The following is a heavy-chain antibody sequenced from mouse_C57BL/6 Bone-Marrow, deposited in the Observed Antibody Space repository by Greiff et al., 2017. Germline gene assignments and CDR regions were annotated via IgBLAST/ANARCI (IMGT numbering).Heavy chain of an antibody. CDR2: IWTGGGT. CDR3: ARGPLITTVVATGYYAMDY. CDR1: GFSLTSYA. D-gene: IGHD1-1*01. V-gene: IGHV2-9-1*01. J-gene: IGHJ4*01. Sequence: VKLMESGPGLVAPSQSLSITCTVSGFSLTSYAISWVRQPPGKGLEWLGVIWTGGGTNYNSALKSRLSISKDNSKSQVFLKMNSLQTDDTARYYCARGPLITTVVATGYYAMDYWGQGTSVTVSS.